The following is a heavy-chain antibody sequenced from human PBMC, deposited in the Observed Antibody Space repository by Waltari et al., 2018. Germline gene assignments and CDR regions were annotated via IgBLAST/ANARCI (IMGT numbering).Heavy chain of an antibody. CDR3: ATVASSAWYAY. D-gene: IGHD6-19*01. CDR1: GFAFSSSA. CDR2: IGGSGDVT. V-gene: IGHV3-23*04. Sequence: EVQLVESGGGLVQPGGSLRLSCAASGFAFSSSAMSWVRQAPGEGLGWVSLIGGSGDVTYYADSVKGRFTISRDNSKNRLFLQMNSLRADDTAVYYCATVASSAWYAYWGQGTLVTVSS. J-gene: IGHJ4*02.